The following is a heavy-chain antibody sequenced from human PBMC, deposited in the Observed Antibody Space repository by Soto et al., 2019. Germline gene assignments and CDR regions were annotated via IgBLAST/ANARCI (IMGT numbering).Heavy chain of an antibody. D-gene: IGHD4-17*01. V-gene: IGHV1-69*01. CDR3: AREGGDNYGLGRGHPFDP. Sequence: QVQLVQSGAEVKKSGSSVKISCKTAGGTFKRYAISWVRQAPGRGLECMGAIIPMFGSPKYAQKFQGRLTIPADESTDTVYMEMSSLRVDYTAVYYCAREGGDNYGLGRGHPFDPWGQGTLVRVPS. J-gene: IGHJ5*02. CDR1: GGTFKRYA. CDR2: IIPMFGSP.